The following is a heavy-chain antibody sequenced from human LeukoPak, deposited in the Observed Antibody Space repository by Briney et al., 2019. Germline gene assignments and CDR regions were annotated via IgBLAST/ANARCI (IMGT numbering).Heavy chain of an antibody. D-gene: IGHD3-16*01. J-gene: IGHJ5*02. CDR2: INAYNGNT. CDR3: ARVELPLLNDYVWGSARPNDNWFDP. CDR1: GYTFTSYA. Sequence: ASVKVSCKASGYTFTSYAMHWVRQAPGQRLEWMGWINAYNGNTNYAQKFQGRVTITADKSTSTAYMELSSLRSEDTAVYYCARVELPLLNDYVWGSARPNDNWFDPWGQGTLVTVSS. V-gene: IGHV1-3*01.